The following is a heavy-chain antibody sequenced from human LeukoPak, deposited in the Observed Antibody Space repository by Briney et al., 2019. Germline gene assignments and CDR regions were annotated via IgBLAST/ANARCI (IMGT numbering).Heavy chain of an antibody. Sequence: GASVKVSCKASGYTFTGYYMHWVRQAPGQGLEWMGWINPNSGGTNYAQKFQGRVTMTRDTSISTAYMELSRLRSDDTAVYYCARAPRITMVRGVMSGDYYMDVWGKGTTVTISS. J-gene: IGHJ6*03. CDR3: ARAPRITMVRGVMSGDYYMDV. D-gene: IGHD3-10*01. V-gene: IGHV1-2*02. CDR1: GYTFTGYY. CDR2: INPNSGGT.